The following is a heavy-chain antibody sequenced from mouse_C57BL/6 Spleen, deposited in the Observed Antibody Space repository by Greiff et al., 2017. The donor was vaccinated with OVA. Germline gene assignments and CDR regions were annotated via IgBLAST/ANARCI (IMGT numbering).Heavy chain of an antibody. V-gene: IGHV1-69*01. CDR2: IDPSDSYT. Sequence: QVQLQQPGAELVIPGASVKLSCKASGYTFTSYWMHWVKQRPGQGLEWIGEIDPSDSYTNYNQKFKGKSTLTVDKSSSTAYMQLSSLTSEDSAVYYCARGGNYVPLFAYWGQGTLVTVSA. CDR1: GYTFTSYW. J-gene: IGHJ3*01. CDR3: ARGGNYVPLFAY. D-gene: IGHD2-1*01.